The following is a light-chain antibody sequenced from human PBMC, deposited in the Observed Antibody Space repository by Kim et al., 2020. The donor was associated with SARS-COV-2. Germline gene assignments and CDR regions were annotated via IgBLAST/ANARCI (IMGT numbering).Light chain of an antibody. CDR1: KLREKY. J-gene: IGLJ2*01. Sequence: ASPIQTASNTCSGDKLREKYACSYQQKPGQSPVLVIYQDTKRPSGIPERFSGSNSGNTATLAISGTQAMDEADYYCQTWDSITVVFGGATNLTVL. CDR3: QTWDSITVV. V-gene: IGLV3-1*01. CDR2: QDT.